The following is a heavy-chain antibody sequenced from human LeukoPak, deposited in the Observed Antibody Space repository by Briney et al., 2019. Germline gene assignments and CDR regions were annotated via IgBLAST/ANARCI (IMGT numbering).Heavy chain of an antibody. V-gene: IGHV4-4*07. CDR1: GGSISSYY. Sequence: PSETLSLTCTVSGGSISSYYWSWIRQPAGKGLEWIGRIYGSDSGRTNYNPSLKSRVSMSVDTSKKQFSLMLSSVTAADTAIYYCARMYSGTYGGIDYWGQGTLVTVSS. CDR3: ARMYSGTYGGIDY. CDR2: IYGSDSGRT. D-gene: IGHD1-26*01. J-gene: IGHJ4*02.